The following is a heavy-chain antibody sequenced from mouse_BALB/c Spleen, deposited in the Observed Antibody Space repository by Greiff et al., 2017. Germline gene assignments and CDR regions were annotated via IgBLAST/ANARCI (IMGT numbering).Heavy chain of an antibody. CDR2: IYPGNGDT. D-gene: IGHD2-3*01. CDR3: ARFHDGYYPGY. Sequence: LQQPGAELVKPGASVKMSCKASGYTFTSYNMHWVKQTPGQGLEWIGAIYPGNGDTSYNQKFKGKATLTADKSSSTAYMQLSSLTSEDSAVYYCARFHDGYYPGYWGQGTTLTVSS. CDR1: GYTFTSYN. V-gene: IGHV1-12*01. J-gene: IGHJ2*01.